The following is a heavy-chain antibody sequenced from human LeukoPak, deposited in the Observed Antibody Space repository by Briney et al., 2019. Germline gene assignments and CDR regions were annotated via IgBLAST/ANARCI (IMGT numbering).Heavy chain of an antibody. Sequence: GGSLRPSCAASGPTFTNNWTTWVRQAPGKGLGWVANIMRDGSDKYFVDSVRGRFTISGDNAKNTLYLQMNSLRAEDTAVYYCARDGGDCDSTTCYDRLDYWGEGTLVTVSS. D-gene: IGHD2/OR15-2a*01. CDR3: ARDGGDCDSTTCYDRLDY. CDR1: GPTFTNNW. J-gene: IGHJ4*02. CDR2: IMRDGSDK. V-gene: IGHV3-7*04.